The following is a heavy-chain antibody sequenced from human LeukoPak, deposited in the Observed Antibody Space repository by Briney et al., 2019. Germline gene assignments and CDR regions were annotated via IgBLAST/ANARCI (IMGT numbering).Heavy chain of an antibody. CDR2: FGPEHGET. V-gene: IGHV1-24*01. D-gene: IGHD1-1*01. Sequence: ASVKVSCKVFGSKLTEFSMHCVRQAPGKGLEWMGGFGPEHGETLYAQNFQGRVAVTEDRATDTTYMELSGLRSEDTAVYYCARERTEIVPTEVTTQFYPYYYGMDVWGQGTTVTVSS. J-gene: IGHJ6*02. CDR3: ARERTEIVPTEVTTQFYPYYYGMDV. CDR1: GSKLTEFS.